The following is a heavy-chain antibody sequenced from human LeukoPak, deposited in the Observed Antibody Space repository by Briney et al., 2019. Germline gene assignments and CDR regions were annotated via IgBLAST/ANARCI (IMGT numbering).Heavy chain of an antibody. CDR2: INHSGST. CDR1: GGSISGYY. D-gene: IGHD4-17*01. J-gene: IGHJ4*02. CDR3: ARLSYGDYAGY. Sequence: SETLSLTCAVYGGSISGYYWSWIRQPPGKGLEWIGEINHSGSTNYNPSLKSRVTISVDTSKNQFSLKLSSVTAADTAVYYCARLSYGDYAGYWGQGTLVTVSS. V-gene: IGHV4-34*01.